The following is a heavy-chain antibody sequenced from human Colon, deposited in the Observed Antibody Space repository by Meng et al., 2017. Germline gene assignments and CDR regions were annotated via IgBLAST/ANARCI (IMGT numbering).Heavy chain of an antibody. V-gene: IGHV6-1*01. CDR2: TDYRSEWQN. J-gene: IGHJ4*02. CDR1: GDSVSSNRAL. D-gene: IGHD3-10*01. CDR3: TTWYGEY. Sequence: QVKWQQSGPGLWKPSQTLSLTWAISGDSVSSNRALWHWVRQSPSRGLEWLGQTDYRSEWQNHYGVSVKSRITINADTSRNHFSLHLNSVTPEDTAVYYCTTWYGEYWGQGTLVTVSS.